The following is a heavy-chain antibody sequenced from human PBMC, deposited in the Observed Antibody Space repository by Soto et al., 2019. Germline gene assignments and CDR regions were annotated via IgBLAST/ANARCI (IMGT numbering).Heavy chain of an antibody. J-gene: IGHJ4*02. CDR2: ITGSGSDT. CDR3: AKLGSSTWSPHYYFDY. D-gene: IGHD2-2*01. Sequence: GGSLRLSCAASGFTFDNYAMGWVRQAPGKGLEWVSAITGSGSDTYYLDSVKGRFTISRDNSKNTLYLQMNSLRAEDTAICYCAKLGSSTWSPHYYFDYWGQGTLVTVSS. V-gene: IGHV3-23*01. CDR1: GFTFDNYA.